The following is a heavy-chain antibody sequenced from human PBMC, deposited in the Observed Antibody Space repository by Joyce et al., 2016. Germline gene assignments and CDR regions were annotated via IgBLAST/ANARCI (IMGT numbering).Heavy chain of an antibody. J-gene: IGHJ6*02. CDR1: GYTFTGYY. CDR3: ARVHHYYDFSMDV. D-gene: IGHD3-10*01. V-gene: IGHV1-2*02. Sequence: HVQLVQSGAEVRKSGASVKISCKTSGYTFTGYYMNWVRQAPGQGLEWVRWFNPNSGGRNYAQKCQGRVTMTRDTSINTAYLELTGLRSDDTAVYYCARVHHYYDFSMDVWGQGTTVTVSS. CDR2: FNPNSGGR.